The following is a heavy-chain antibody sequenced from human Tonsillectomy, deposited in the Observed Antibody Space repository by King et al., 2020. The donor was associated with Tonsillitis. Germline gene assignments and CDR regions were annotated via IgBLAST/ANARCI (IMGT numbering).Heavy chain of an antibody. D-gene: IGHD3-16*01. Sequence: VQLVESGGHLVQPGGSLRLSCAASGFTFSNYAMSWVRQAPGKGLEWVSVIYSGGSSTYYADSVKGRFTISRDNPKNTLYLEMNSLRAEDTAVYYCARAGEWGSYFDYWGQGTLVTVSS. CDR2: IYSGGSST. J-gene: IGHJ4*02. V-gene: IGHV3-23*03. CDR1: GFTFSNYA. CDR3: ARAGEWGSYFDY.